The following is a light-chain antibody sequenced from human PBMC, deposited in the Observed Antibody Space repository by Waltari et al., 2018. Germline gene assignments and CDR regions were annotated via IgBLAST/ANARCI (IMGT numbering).Light chain of an antibody. CDR1: QSISTY. CDR3: QQRTIWSGT. J-gene: IGKJ1*01. V-gene: IGKV3-11*01. CDR2: DAS. Sequence: VVVTQSPATLSLSPGERATLSCRASQSISTYLAWYQQKPGQAPRLLIYDASNRATGSPARFSGSGSGTDFTLTISSLEPGDFAVYYCQQRTIWSGTFGQGTKVEIK.